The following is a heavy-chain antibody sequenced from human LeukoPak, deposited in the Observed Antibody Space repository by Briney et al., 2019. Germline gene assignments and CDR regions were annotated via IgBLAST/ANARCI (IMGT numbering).Heavy chain of an antibody. J-gene: IGHJ4*02. CDR2: IYTSGST. V-gene: IGHV4-4*09. CDR3: ARGAYSSSYRDY. CDR1: GGSISSYY. Sequence: KPSETLSLTCTVSGGSISSYYWSWIRQPPGKGLEWIGYIYTSGSTNYNPSLKSRVTISVDTSKNQFSLKLSSVTAADTAVYYCARGAYSSSYRDYWGQGTLVTVSS. D-gene: IGHD6-13*01.